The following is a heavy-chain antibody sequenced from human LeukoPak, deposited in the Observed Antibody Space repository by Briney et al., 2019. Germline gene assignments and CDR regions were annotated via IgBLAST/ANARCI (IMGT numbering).Heavy chain of an antibody. CDR1: GFTFSSYS. D-gene: IGHD3-3*01. J-gene: IGHJ4*02. CDR2: ISSSSSYI. CDR3: ARVPLDYDFWSGYSYYFDY. V-gene: IGHV3-21*01. Sequence: GGSLRLSCAASGFTFSSYSMNWVRQAPGKGLEWVSSISSSSSYIYYADSVKGRFTISRDNAKHSLYLQMNSLRAEDTAVYYCARVPLDYDFWSGYSYYFDYWGQGTLVTVSS.